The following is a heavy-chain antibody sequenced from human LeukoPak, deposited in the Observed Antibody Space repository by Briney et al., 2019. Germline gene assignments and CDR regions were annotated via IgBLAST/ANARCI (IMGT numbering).Heavy chain of an antibody. J-gene: IGHJ4*02. CDR2: IIPILGIA. CDR1: GGTFSSYA. V-gene: IGHV1-69*04. CDR3: ARSLTMVRGVPTDY. Sequence: SVKVSCKASGGTFSSYAISWVRQAPGQGLEWMGRIIPILGIANYAQKFQGRVTMTRDTSTSTVYMELSSLRSEDTAVYYCARSLTMVRGVPTDYWGQGTLVTVSS. D-gene: IGHD3-10*01.